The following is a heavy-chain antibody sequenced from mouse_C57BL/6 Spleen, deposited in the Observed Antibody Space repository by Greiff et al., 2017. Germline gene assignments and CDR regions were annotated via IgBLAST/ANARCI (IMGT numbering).Heavy chain of an antibody. CDR3: ARDPESAMDD. V-gene: IGHV3-6*01. CDR1: GYSITSGYY. CDR2: MSYDGSN. J-gene: IGHJ4*01. Sequence: EVKLMESGPGLVKPSQSLSLTCSVTGYSITSGYYWNWIRQFPGNKLECMGYMSYDGSNNYNPSLKNRISITRDTTKNQFFLKWNSVTTEDTATCYCARDPESAMDDWGQGTSVTVAS.